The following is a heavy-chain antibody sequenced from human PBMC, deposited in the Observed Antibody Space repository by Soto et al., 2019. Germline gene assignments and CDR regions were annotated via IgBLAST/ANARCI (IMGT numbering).Heavy chain of an antibody. CDR2: ISYDGSNK. V-gene: IGHV3-30-3*01. CDR1: GFSFSSYA. Sequence: PWGSLRLSCAASGFSFSSYAMHWVRQAPGKGLEWVAVISYDGSNKYYADSVKGRFTISRDNSKNTLYLQMNSLRAEDTAVYYCARGGGGGAKVVVAATGPYWGQGTLVTVSS. CDR3: ARGGGGGAKVVVAATGPY. D-gene: IGHD2-15*01. J-gene: IGHJ4*02.